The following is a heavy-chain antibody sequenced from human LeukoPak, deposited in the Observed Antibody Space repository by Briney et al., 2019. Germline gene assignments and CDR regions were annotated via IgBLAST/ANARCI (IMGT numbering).Heavy chain of an antibody. CDR3: ARPKLKGGYGDAFDI. J-gene: IGHJ3*02. Sequence: SVKVSCKASGGTFSSYAISWVRQAPGQGLEWMGGIIPIFGTANYAQKFQGRVTITTDESTSTAYMELSSLRSEDTAVYYCARPKLKGGYGDAFDIWGQGTMVTVSS. D-gene: IGHD5-12*01. CDR1: GGTFSSYA. V-gene: IGHV1-69*05. CDR2: IIPIFGTA.